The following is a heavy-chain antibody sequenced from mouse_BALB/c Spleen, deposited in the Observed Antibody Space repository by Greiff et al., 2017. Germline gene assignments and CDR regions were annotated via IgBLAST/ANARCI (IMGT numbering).Heavy chain of an antibody. J-gene: IGHJ4*01. Sequence: QVQLQQPGAELVKPGASVKLSCKASGYTFTSYWMHWVKQRPGQGLEWIGEIDPSDSYTNYNQKFKGKATLTVDKSSSTAYMQLSSLTSEDSAVYYCARRSIYYGNYVYAMDYGGQGTSVTVSS. D-gene: IGHD2-1*01. CDR1: GYTFTSYW. CDR2: IDPSDSYT. V-gene: IGHV1-69*02. CDR3: ARRSIYYGNYVYAMDY.